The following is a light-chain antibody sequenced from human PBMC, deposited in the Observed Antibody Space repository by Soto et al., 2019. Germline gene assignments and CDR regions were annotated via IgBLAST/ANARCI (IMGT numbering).Light chain of an antibody. V-gene: IGLV2-23*02. Sequence: QSVLTQPASVSGSPGQSITISCTGTSSDVGSYNLVSWYQQHPGKAPKLMIYEVSKRPSGVSNRFSGSKSGNTASLTISGLQAEDEADYYCCSYAGSSTFYFFGTGTKLTVL. CDR3: CSYAGSSTFYF. CDR1: SSDVGSYNL. J-gene: IGLJ1*01. CDR2: EVS.